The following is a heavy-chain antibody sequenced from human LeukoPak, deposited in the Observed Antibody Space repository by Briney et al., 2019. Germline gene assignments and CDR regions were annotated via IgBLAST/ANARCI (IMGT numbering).Heavy chain of an antibody. CDR1: GFTFSSYS. J-gene: IGHJ6*02. V-gene: IGHV3-21*01. CDR2: ISSSSSYV. CDR3: ARRSDCSRTSCYTYDYYYDGMDV. D-gene: IGHD2-2*02. Sequence: GGSLRLSCAASGFTFSSYSMNWVRQAPGNGLEWVSSISSSSSYVYYADSVKGRFTISRDNAKNSLYLQMNSLRTEDTAVYYCARRSDCSRTSCYTYDYYYDGMDVWGQGTTVTVSS.